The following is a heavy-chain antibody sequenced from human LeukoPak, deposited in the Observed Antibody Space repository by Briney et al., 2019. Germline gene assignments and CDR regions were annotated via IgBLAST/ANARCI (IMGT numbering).Heavy chain of an antibody. CDR2: INPNSGGT. D-gene: IGHD1-26*01. CDR3: ARVGARVRKGVFDY. Sequence: GASVKVSCKASGYTFTSYGISWVRQAHGQGLEWMGWINPNSGGTNYAQKFQGRVTMTRDASISTAYMELSRLRSDDTAVYYCARVGARVRKGVFDYWGQGTLVTVSS. CDR1: GYTFTSYG. J-gene: IGHJ4*02. V-gene: IGHV1-2*02.